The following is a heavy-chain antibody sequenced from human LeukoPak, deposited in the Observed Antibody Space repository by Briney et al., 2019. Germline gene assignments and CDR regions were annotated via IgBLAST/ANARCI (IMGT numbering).Heavy chain of an antibody. CDR3: ARDRGTTSVDY. Sequence: PGRSLRLSCAASGFTFRSYGMHWVRQAPGKGLEWMAVIWYDGSNKVYADSVKGRFTISRDNSKNTLYLQMNSLGAEDTAVYYCARDRGTTSVDYWGQGTLVTVSS. V-gene: IGHV3-33*01. D-gene: IGHD2-2*01. CDR1: GFTFRSYG. CDR2: IWYDGSNK. J-gene: IGHJ4*02.